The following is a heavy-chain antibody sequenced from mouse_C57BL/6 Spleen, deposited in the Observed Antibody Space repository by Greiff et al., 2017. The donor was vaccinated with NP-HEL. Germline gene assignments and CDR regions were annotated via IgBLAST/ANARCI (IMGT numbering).Heavy chain of an antibody. CDR2: IDPSDSYT. CDR3: ARKAGNYDAMDY. D-gene: IGHD2-1*01. Sequence: VQLQQPGAELVMPGASVKLSCKASGYTFTSYWMHWVKQRPGQGLEWIGEIDPSDSYTNYNQKFKGKSTLTVDKSSSTAYMQLSSLTSEDSAVYYCARKAGNYDAMDYWGQGTSVTVSS. J-gene: IGHJ4*01. V-gene: IGHV1-69*01. CDR1: GYTFTSYW.